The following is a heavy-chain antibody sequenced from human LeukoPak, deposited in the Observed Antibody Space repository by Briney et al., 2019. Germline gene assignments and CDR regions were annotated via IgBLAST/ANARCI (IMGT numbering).Heavy chain of an antibody. CDR2: IKSKTDGGTT. Sequence: GGSPRLSCAASGFTFSNAWMSWVRQAPGKGLEWVGRIKSKTDGGTTDYAAPVKGRFTISRDDSKNTLYLQMNSLKTEDTAVYYCTTIVEISGSYYDYWGQGTLVTVSS. J-gene: IGHJ4*02. V-gene: IGHV3-15*01. D-gene: IGHD1-26*01. CDR3: TTIVEISGSYYDY. CDR1: GFTFSNAW.